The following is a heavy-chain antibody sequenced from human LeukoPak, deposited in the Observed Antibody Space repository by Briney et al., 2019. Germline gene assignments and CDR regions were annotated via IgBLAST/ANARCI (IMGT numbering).Heavy chain of an antibody. CDR1: GFTVSSTY. CDR2: IYSGGST. D-gene: IGHD3-10*01. Sequence: GGSLRLSCAASGFTVSSTYMSWVRHAPGKGLGWVSVIYSGGSTYYADSVKGRFTVSRDNSKNTLYLQMNSLRAEDTAVYYCARGSLYMVRGVITDYWGQGTLVTVSS. J-gene: IGHJ4*02. V-gene: IGHV3-66*01. CDR3: ARGSLYMVRGVITDY.